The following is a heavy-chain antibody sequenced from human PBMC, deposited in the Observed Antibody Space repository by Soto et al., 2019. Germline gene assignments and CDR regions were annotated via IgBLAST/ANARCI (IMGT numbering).Heavy chain of an antibody. CDR3: ARGWRYYYDSSGYSPFRH. CDR2: INHSGST. V-gene: IGHV4-34*01. D-gene: IGHD3-22*01. Sequence: QVQLQQWGAGLLKPSETLSLTCAVYGGSFSGYYWSWIRQPPGKGLEWIGEINHSGSTNYNPSLKSRVPISVYPSKNQFSLKLSSVTAADTAVYYCARGWRYYYDSSGYSPFRHWGQGTLVTVSS. J-gene: IGHJ1*01. CDR1: GGSFSGYY.